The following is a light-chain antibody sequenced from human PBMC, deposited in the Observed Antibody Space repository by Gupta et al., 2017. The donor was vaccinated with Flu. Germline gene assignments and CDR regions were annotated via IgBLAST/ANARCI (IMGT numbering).Light chain of an antibody. CDR2: DAS. CDR1: QSVSSY. CDR3: QQRSNWPSYS. V-gene: IGKV3-11*01. J-gene: IGKJ2*03. Sequence: EIVLTPSPATLSSAPGERAALFCCPSQSVSSYLAGYQQQPREAPRLLIYDASNSATGIPARFSGSGCGTDVTLIISSLEPEDFAVSYCQQRSNWPSYSFGQGTKLEIK.